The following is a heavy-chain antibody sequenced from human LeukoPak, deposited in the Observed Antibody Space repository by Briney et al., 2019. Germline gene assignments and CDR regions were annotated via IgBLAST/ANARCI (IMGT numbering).Heavy chain of an antibody. D-gene: IGHD3-10*01. Sequence: GGSLRLSCAASGFTFSDYYMSWIRQAPGKGLEWVSYISSSSSYTSYADSVKGRFTISRDNAKNSLYLQMNSLRAEDTAVYYCARDPLFYYGSGPGAFDIWGQGTMVTVSS. CDR1: GFTFSDYY. CDR2: ISSSSSYT. V-gene: IGHV3-11*06. CDR3: ARDPLFYYGSGPGAFDI. J-gene: IGHJ3*02.